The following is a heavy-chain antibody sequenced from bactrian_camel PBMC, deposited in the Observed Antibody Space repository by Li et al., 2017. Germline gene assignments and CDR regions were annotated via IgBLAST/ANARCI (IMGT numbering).Heavy chain of an antibody. J-gene: IGHJ4*01. D-gene: IGHD5*01. CDR2: IDSDGNT. Sequence: HVQLVESGGGAVQAGGSLRLSCAASGFTGSGYCMAWFRQAPGKEREGVASIDSDGNTFYSDSVKGRFTISQVKAKNTLWLQMDSLKPENTAMYYCAADWGHGRMGKCEGLGTLYNYWGQGTQVTVS. CDR3: AADWGHGRMGKCEGLGTLYNY. V-gene: IGHV3S55*01. CDR1: GFTGSGYC.